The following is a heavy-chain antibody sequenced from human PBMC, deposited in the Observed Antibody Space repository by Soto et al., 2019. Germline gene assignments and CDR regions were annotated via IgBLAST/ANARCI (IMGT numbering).Heavy chain of an antibody. Sequence: ASVKVSCKASGGTFSSYTISWVRQAPGQGLEWMGGIMPIFRTADYAQKFQDSVSITADESTRTAYLELRSLRSEDTAVYYCARDKDRPQLGGNYYYILDVWGQGTTVTVSS. CDR3: ARDKDRPQLGGNYYYILDV. CDR1: GGTFSSYT. D-gene: IGHD3-3*02. V-gene: IGHV1-69*13. CDR2: IMPIFRTA. J-gene: IGHJ6*02.